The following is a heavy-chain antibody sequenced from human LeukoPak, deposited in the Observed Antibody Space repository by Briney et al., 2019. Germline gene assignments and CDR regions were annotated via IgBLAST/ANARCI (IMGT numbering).Heavy chain of an antibody. D-gene: IGHD6-13*01. Sequence: PSETLSLTCTVSGGSISSGGYYWSWIRQHPGKGLEWIGYIYYSGSTYYNPSLKSRVTISVDTSKNQFSLKLSSVTAADTAVYYCARDSGSWYPDYGMDVWGQGTTVTVSS. J-gene: IGHJ6*02. CDR1: GGSISSGGYY. CDR2: IYYSGST. CDR3: ARDSGSWYPDYGMDV. V-gene: IGHV4-31*03.